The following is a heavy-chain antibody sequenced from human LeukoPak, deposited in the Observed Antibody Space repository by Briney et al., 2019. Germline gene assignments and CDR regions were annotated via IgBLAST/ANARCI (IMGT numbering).Heavy chain of an antibody. Sequence: GGSLRLSCVGSGFMFSDYYMSWIRQAPGKGLEWVSYISNDSVDKYYVDSVRGRFTISRDNTKKSMYLQMSGLRVEDTAVYYCARAGRGGDGYKAFDYWGQGTLVTVSS. CDR1: GFMFSDYY. CDR2: ISNDSVDK. CDR3: ARAGRGGDGYKAFDY. D-gene: IGHD5-24*01. J-gene: IGHJ4*02. V-gene: IGHV3-11*04.